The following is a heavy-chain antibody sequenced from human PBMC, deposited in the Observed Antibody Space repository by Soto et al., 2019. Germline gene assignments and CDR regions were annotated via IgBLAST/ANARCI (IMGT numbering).Heavy chain of an antibody. V-gene: IGHV3-30*03. Sequence: GGSLRLSCAASGFTFSSYGMHWVRQAPGKGLEWVAVISYDGSNKYYADSVKGRFTISRDNSKNTLYLQMNSLRAGDTAVYYCARGTLYCISTSCYSFDYWGQGT. CDR3: ARGTLYCISTSCYSFDY. D-gene: IGHD2-2*01. CDR2: ISYDGSNK. J-gene: IGHJ4*02. CDR1: GFTFSSYG.